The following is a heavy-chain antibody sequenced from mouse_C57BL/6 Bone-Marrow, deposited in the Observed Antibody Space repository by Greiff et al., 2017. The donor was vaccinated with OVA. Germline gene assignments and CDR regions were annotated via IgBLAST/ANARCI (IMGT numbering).Heavy chain of an antibody. J-gene: IGHJ3*01. CDR1: GYTFTSYW. CDR2: IYTGSGRT. Sequence: QVKLQQPGAGLVKPGASVKMSCKASGYTFTSYWITWVKQRPGQGLEWIGDIYTGSGRTNYNEKFKSKATLTVDKSSSTAYRQLISLTSEDSAVYYCARWLLRMACAGWGKGTLVTVSA. V-gene: IGHV1-55*01. CDR3: ARWLLRMACAG. D-gene: IGHD1-1*02.